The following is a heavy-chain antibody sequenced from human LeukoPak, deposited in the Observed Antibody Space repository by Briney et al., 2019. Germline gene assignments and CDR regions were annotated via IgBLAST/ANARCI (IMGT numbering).Heavy chain of an antibody. Sequence: PGGSLRLSCAASGFTFTNYAMHWVRQAPGKGLEWVALISFDGNSKYYANSVKGRFTISRDNSKNTLYLQMNSLRAEDTAVYYCARDARYYFDYWGQGTLVTVSS. V-gene: IGHV3-30*04. CDR2: ISFDGNSK. J-gene: IGHJ4*02. CDR3: ARDARYYFDY. CDR1: GFTFTNYA.